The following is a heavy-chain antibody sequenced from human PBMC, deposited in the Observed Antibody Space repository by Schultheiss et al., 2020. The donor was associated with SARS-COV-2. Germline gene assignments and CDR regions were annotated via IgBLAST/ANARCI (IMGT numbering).Heavy chain of an antibody. V-gene: IGHV3-15*01. Sequence: GGSLRLSCAASGFTFSNAWMSWVRQAPGKGLEWVGRIKSKTDGGTTDYAAPVKGRFTISRDDSKNTLYLQMNSLRPEDTAMYYCVRGPKRGDYYFDYWGQGTLVTVSS. CDR3: VRGPKRGDYYFDY. J-gene: IGHJ4*02. CDR1: GFTFSNAW. CDR2: IKSKTDGGTT. D-gene: IGHD2-21*02.